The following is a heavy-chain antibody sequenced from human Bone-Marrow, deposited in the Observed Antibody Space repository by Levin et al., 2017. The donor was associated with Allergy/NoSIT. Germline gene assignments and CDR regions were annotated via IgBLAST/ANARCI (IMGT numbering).Heavy chain of an antibody. CDR3: AKDRYCSSTSCTNDY. CDR1: GFTFSSYG. J-gene: IGHJ4*02. D-gene: IGHD2-2*01. V-gene: IGHV3-30*18. Sequence: TGGSLRLSCAASGFTFSSYGMHWVRQAPGKGLEWVAVISYDGSNKYYADSVKGRFTISRDNSKNTVYLQMKSLRAEDTAVYYCAKDRYCSSTSCTNDYWGQGTLVTVSS. CDR2: ISYDGSNK.